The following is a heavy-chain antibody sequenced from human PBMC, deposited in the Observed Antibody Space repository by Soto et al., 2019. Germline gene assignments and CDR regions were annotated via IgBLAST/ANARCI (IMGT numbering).Heavy chain of an antibody. D-gene: IGHD3-22*01. Sequence: QLQLQESGSGLVKPSQTLSLTCAVSGDSITSPDYSWSWIRQPPGKGLEWIGYIYYSGSSDYIPSLKSRLSMSIDKSKNQFHLKLNSVTAADTATYFCARMSYFYDKWYFDIWGRGTLVTVSS. CDR3: ARMSYFYDKWYFDI. CDR2: IYYSGSS. V-gene: IGHV4-30-2*05. CDR1: GDSITSPDYS. J-gene: IGHJ2*01.